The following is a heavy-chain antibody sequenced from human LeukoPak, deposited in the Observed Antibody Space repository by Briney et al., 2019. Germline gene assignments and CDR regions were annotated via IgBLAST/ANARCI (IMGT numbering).Heavy chain of an antibody. CDR1: GFTFSSSA. Sequence: GGSLRLACAASGFTFSSSAMSWVRQAPGKGLEWVSAISNNGGYTYYADSVQGRFTISRDNSESTLCLQMNSLRAEDTAVYYCAKQLGYCSDGSCYFPYWGQGTLVTVSS. CDR2: ISNNGGYT. J-gene: IGHJ4*02. CDR3: AKQLGYCSDGSCYFPY. D-gene: IGHD2-15*01. V-gene: IGHV3-23*01.